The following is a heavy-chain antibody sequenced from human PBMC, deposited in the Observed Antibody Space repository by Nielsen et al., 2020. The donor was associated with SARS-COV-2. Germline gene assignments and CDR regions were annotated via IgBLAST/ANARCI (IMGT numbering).Heavy chain of an antibody. Sequence: GGSLRLSCAASGFTFNIYAMAWVRRAPGKGLEWVSSISSSSSYIYYADSVKGRFTISRDNAKNSLYLQMNSLRAEDTAVYYCARAPHDYGGNPRYYFDYWGQGTLVTVSS. CDR3: ARAPHDYGGNPRYYFDY. D-gene: IGHD4-23*01. CDR1: GFTFNIYA. CDR2: ISSSSSYI. V-gene: IGHV3-21*01. J-gene: IGHJ4*02.